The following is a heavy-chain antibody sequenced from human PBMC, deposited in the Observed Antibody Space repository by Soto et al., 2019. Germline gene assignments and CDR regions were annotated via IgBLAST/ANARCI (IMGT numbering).Heavy chain of an antibody. D-gene: IGHD3-10*01. V-gene: IGHV3-15*01. CDR3: LTDPQLLLWFGELSTY. Sequence: GALRLSCAASGFTFSNAWVSWVRQTPGKGLEWVGRIKSKTDGGTTDYAAPVKGRFTISRDDSKNTLYLQMNSLKTEDTAVYYCLTDPQLLLWFGELSTYSGQGTLFTVS. CDR2: IKSKTDGGTT. J-gene: IGHJ4*02. CDR1: GFTFSNAW.